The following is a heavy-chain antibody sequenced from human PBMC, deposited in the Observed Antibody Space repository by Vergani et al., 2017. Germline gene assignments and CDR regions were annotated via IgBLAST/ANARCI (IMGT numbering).Heavy chain of an antibody. D-gene: IGHD6-13*01. CDR1: GFTFSSYA. CDR3: ARVFLDEMDSRSYYYYYMDV. V-gene: IGHV3-30*01. J-gene: IGHJ6*03. Sequence: QVQLVESGGGVVQPGRSLRLSCAASGFTFSSYAMHWVRQAPGKGLEWVAVISYDGSNKYYADSVKGRFTISRDNSKNTLYLQMNSLRAEDTAVYYCARVFLDEMDSRSYYYYYMDVWGKGTTVTVSS. CDR2: ISYDGSNK.